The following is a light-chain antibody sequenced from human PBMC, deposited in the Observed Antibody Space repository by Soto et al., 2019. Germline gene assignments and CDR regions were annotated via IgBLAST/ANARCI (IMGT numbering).Light chain of an antibody. Sequence: IQLTQSPSSLSASVGDRVTITCRASRGISSALAWYQQKPGKAPKLLIYDASTLESGVPSRFSGSGSGTDFTLTISSLQPEDFATYYCQQFNSYPITFGQGTRLEIK. CDR1: RGISSA. CDR2: DAS. CDR3: QQFNSYPIT. V-gene: IGKV1-13*02. J-gene: IGKJ5*01.